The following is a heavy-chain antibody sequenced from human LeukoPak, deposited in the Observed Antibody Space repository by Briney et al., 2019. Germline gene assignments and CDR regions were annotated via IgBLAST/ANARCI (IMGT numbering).Heavy chain of an antibody. CDR1: GFTFSSYE. J-gene: IGHJ4*02. D-gene: IGHD5-18*01. V-gene: IGHV3-48*03. Sequence: GGSLRLSCAASGFTFSSYEMNWVRQAPGKGLEWVSYISSSGSTIYYADSVKGRFTISRDNAKNSLYLQMNSLRDEDTAVYYCARGGSGYSYGKIDSWGQGILVTVSS. CDR2: ISSSGSTI. CDR3: ARGGSGYSYGKIDS.